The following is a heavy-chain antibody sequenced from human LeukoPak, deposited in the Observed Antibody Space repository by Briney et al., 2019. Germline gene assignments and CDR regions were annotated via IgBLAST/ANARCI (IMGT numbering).Heavy chain of an antibody. CDR3: ASPGRSSGWYDLGYFDY. CDR1: GGTFSSYA. Sequence: SVKVSCKASGGTFSSYAISWVRQAPGQGLEWVGGIIPIFGTANYAQKFQGRVTITADESTSTAYMELSSLRSEDTAVYYCASPGRSSGWYDLGYFDYWGQGTLVTVSS. J-gene: IGHJ4*02. CDR2: IIPIFGTA. D-gene: IGHD6-19*01. V-gene: IGHV1-69*13.